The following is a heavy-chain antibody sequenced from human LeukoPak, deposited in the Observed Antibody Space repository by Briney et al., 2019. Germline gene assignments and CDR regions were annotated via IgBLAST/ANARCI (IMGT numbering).Heavy chain of an antibody. J-gene: IGHJ4*02. V-gene: IGHV3-20*04. CDR3: ARDGTGSSTSY. Sequence: RPGGSLRLSCSASGFTFDDYGLSWVRPAPGKGLEWVSGINWNGGKTDYLDSVKGRFTISRDNAKNALYLQMNSLRVEDTAFYYCARDGTGSSTSYRGQGTLVTVSS. D-gene: IGHD6-6*01. CDR1: GFTFDDYG. CDR2: INWNGGKT.